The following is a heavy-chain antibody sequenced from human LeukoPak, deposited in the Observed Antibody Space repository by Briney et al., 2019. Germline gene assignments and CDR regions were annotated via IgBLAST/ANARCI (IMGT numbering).Heavy chain of an antibody. CDR3: AKLRILTELAYFDY. CDR2: ISGSGGST. D-gene: IGHD2-15*01. V-gene: IGHV3-23*01. CDR1: GFTFSSYG. Sequence: GGSLRLSCAASGFTFSSYGMSWVRQAPGKGLEWVSAISGSGGSTYYADSVKGRFTISRDNSKNTLYLQMDSLRAEDTAVYYCAKLRILTELAYFDYWGQGTLVTVSS. J-gene: IGHJ4*02.